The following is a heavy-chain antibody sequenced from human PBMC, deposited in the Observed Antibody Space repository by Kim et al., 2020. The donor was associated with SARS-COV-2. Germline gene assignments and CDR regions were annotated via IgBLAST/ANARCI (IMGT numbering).Heavy chain of an antibody. V-gene: IGHV4-39*01. CDR2: IHYSGST. CDR3: AKIGGQAVTGEGNWFGP. Sequence: SETLSLTCTVSGGSISNSPNYWGWIRQPPGKGLEWIGSIHYSGSTNYNPSLKSRVTISVDTSKNQFSLKLSSVTAADTAVYYCAKIGGQAVTGEGNWFGP. CDR1: GGSISNSPNY. D-gene: IGHD3-10*01. J-gene: IGHJ5*02.